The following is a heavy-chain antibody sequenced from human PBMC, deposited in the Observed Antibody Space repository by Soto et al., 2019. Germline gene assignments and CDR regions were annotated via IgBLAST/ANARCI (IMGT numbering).Heavy chain of an antibody. D-gene: IGHD5-12*01. V-gene: IGHV4-30-4*01. CDR1: GASVAGGSYY. Sequence: QVQLRESGPGLVKPSQTLSLTCSVSGASVAGGSYYWSWVRQPPGKGLECIGYIPSRGRPCYNPSLTSRGTISADTSKTQLSLQLTSVTAADTAVYYCARDTYSGYDFGLWGQGTLVTVSS. CDR3: ARDTYSGYDFGL. CDR2: IPSRGRP. J-gene: IGHJ5*02.